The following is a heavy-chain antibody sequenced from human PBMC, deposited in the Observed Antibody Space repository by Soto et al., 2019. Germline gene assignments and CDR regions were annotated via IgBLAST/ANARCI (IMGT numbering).Heavy chain of an antibody. CDR2: ISSSSSTI. CDR3: AGDRLDKRYFDL. CDR1: GFRFSSYT. J-gene: IGHJ2*01. Sequence: EVQLVESGGGLVQPGGSLRLSCAASGFRFSSYTMNWVRQAPGKGLEWVSYISSSSSTIYYADSVKGRFTISRDNAKNSLYLQMNSLRDEDTAVYYCAGDRLDKRYFDLWGRGTLVTVSS. V-gene: IGHV3-48*02. D-gene: IGHD2-2*03.